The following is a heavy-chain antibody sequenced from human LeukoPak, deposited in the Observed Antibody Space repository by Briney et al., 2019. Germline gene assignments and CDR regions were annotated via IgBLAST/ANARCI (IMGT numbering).Heavy chain of an antibody. V-gene: IGHV7-4-1*02. Sequence: VASVKVSCKASGYTFTGYYMHWVRQAPGQGLEWMGWINPNSGGTNYAQGFTGRFVFSLDTSVSTTYLQISSLKAEDTAVYFCARAFQSLGGLSLPDYWGQGTLLTVSS. CDR3: ARAFQSLGGLSLPDY. J-gene: IGHJ4*02. CDR2: INPNSGGT. CDR1: GYTFTGYY. D-gene: IGHD3-16*02.